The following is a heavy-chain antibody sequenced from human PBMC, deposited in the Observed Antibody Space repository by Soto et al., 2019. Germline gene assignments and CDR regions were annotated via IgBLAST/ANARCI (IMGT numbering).Heavy chain of an antibody. D-gene: IGHD1-20*01. J-gene: IGHJ4*02. CDR1: GFTVSSKY. V-gene: IGHV3-53*01. CDR2: IFSGNNT. CDR3: AREPITGGFDY. Sequence: GGSLRLSCAASGFTVSSKYLSWVRQAPGKGLEWVSVIFSGNNTYYADSVKGRFTISRDNSKNTVFLKMISLRAEDTAVYYCAREPITGGFDYWGQGTLVTVSS.